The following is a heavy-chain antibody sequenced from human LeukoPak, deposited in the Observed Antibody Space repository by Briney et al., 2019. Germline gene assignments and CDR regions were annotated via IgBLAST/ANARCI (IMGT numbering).Heavy chain of an antibody. D-gene: IGHD3-22*01. V-gene: IGHV4-59*08. CDR1: GGSISSSY. CDR2: FYYSANT. J-gene: IGHJ4*02. Sequence: SETLSLTCTVSGGSISSSYWSWIRQPPGKGLEWIGYFYYSANTNYNPSLTSRVTISVDTSKNQFSLKLSSATAADTAVYYCARQHSGGYYYFDYWGQGTLVTVSS. CDR3: ARQHSGGYYYFDY.